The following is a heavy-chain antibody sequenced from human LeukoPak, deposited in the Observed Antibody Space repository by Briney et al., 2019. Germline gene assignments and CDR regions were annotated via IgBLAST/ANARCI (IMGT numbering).Heavy chain of an antibody. V-gene: IGHV4-4*02. D-gene: IGHD1-26*01. CDR1: GGSISSSNW. J-gene: IGHJ2*01. CDR2: IYHSGST. Sequence: SETLSLTCAVSGGSISSSNWWSWVRQPPGKGLEWIGEIYHSGSTNYNPSLKSRVTISVDKSKNQFSLKLSSVTAADTAVYYCARQSGSYILHWYFDLWGRGTLVTVSS. CDR3: ARQSGSYILHWYFDL.